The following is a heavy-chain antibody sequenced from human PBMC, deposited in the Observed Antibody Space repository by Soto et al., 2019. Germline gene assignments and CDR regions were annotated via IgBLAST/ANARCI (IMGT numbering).Heavy chain of an antibody. D-gene: IGHD3-22*01. V-gene: IGHV4-59*08. Sequence: SETLSLTCNVAGGPLTTYVWSWIRQPPGKGLEWIGYIYYSGSTNYNPSLKSRVTISVDTSKNQFSLKLSSVTAADTAVYYCARHNLPSRYYYDSSGYFDYWGQGTLVTVSS. CDR1: GGPLTTYV. CDR3: ARHNLPSRYYYDSSGYFDY. CDR2: IYYSGST. J-gene: IGHJ4*02.